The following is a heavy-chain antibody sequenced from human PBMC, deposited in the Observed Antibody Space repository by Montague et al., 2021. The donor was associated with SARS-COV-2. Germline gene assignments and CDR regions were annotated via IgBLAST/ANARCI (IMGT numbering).Heavy chain of an antibody. Sequence: SETLSLTCSVSGGSISSSSHYWAWIRQPPGRRLEWIGTIYYSGTTLYRPSLESRITMSVDTSDNQFSLQLNSVSATDTAIYYCARAQMAVTEYYPDYWGQGILVTVSS. J-gene: IGHJ4*02. CDR1: GGSISSSSHY. D-gene: IGHD2/OR15-2a*01. CDR2: IYYSGTT. CDR3: ARAQMAVTEYYPDY. V-gene: IGHV4-39*01.